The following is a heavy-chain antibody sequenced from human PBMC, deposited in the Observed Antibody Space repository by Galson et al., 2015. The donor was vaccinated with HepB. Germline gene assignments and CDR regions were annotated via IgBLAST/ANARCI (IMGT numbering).Heavy chain of an antibody. CDR1: GSFSSNSW. CDR3: TTYGTSGSIWH. CDR2: IHLSGST. J-gene: IGHJ4*02. V-gene: IGHV4-4*02. D-gene: IGHD3-10*01. Sequence: TRSLTCTGGSFSSNSWWSWVRQPPGKGLEWVGEIHLSGSTKDNTSLTSRVTILIDNSNNQYSLTLSSVTAADTAVYYCTTYGTSGSIWHWGQGTLVIVSS.